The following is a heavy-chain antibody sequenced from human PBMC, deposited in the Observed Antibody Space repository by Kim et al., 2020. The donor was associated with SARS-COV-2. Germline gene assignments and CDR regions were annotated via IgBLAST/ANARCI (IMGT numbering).Heavy chain of an antibody. CDR3: AKSGSSGYLYDAFDI. Sequence: DSVKGRFTISRDNSKNTLYLQMNSLRAEDTAVYYCAKSGSSGYLYDAFDIWGQGTMVTVSS. J-gene: IGHJ3*02. D-gene: IGHD3-22*01. V-gene: IGHV3-23*01.